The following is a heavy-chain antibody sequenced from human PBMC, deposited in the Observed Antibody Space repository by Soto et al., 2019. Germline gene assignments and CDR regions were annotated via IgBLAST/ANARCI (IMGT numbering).Heavy chain of an antibody. D-gene: IGHD5-18*01. V-gene: IGHV4-61*08. Sequence: SETLSLTCTVSGGSVSSGGHYWSWIRQPPGRDLEWIGSIYYSGTTNYNPSLKSRVTISVDTSKNQFSLKLSSVTAADTAVYYCARDLMGYSYGNYFDYWGQGTLVTVS. CDR1: GGSVSSGGHY. CDR3: ARDLMGYSYGNYFDY. J-gene: IGHJ4*02. CDR2: IYYSGTT.